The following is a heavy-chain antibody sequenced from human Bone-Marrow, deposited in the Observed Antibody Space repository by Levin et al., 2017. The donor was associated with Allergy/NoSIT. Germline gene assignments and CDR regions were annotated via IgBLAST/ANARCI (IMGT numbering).Heavy chain of an antibody. CDR2: INNDGSDT. CDR3: VRDPPSRSELFDY. V-gene: IGHV3-74*01. J-gene: IGHJ4*02. D-gene: IGHD1-14*01. Sequence: PGGSLRLSCAASGFTFTNYWMHWVRQAPGKGLVWVSRINNDGSDTNYADSVKGRFTISRDNAKNTLYLQMNSLRAEDTAVYYCVRDPPSRSELFDYWGQGTLVTVSS. CDR1: GFTFTNYW.